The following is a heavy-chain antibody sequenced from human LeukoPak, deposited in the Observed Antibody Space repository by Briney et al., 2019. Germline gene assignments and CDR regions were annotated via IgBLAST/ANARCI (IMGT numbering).Heavy chain of an antibody. CDR3: AKRYCSGGSCFYFDY. Sequence: GGSLRLSCAASGFTFNNYVMSWVRQAPGKGLEWVSGISGGGVTTYYADSVKGRFTISRDNSKNTLYLQMNSLRAEDTALYFCAKRYCSGGSCFYFDYWGQGTLVTVSS. CDR2: ISGGGVTT. D-gene: IGHD2-15*01. J-gene: IGHJ4*02. V-gene: IGHV3-23*01. CDR1: GFTFNNYV.